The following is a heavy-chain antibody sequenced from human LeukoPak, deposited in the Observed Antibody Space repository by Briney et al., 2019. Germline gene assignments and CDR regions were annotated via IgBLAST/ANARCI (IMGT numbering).Heavy chain of an antibody. Sequence: PGGSLRLSCAASGFTFSSYAMSWVRQAPGKGLEWVSAISGSGGSTYYADSVKGRFTISRDNSKNTLYLQMNSLRAEDTAVYYCAKAIYYGYSILYYFDYWGQGTLVTVSS. J-gene: IGHJ4*02. CDR2: ISGSGGST. CDR1: GFTFSSYA. D-gene: IGHD3-16*01. V-gene: IGHV3-23*01. CDR3: AKAIYYGYSILYYFDY.